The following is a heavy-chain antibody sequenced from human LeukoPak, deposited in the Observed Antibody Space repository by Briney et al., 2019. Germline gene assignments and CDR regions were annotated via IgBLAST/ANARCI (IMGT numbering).Heavy chain of an antibody. CDR2: INPNSGGT. CDR3: ARDEGYSYGHLVLYYYYYMDV. D-gene: IGHD5-18*01. CDR1: GYTFTGYY. V-gene: IGHV1-2*02. Sequence: ASVKVSCKASGYTFTGYYMHWVRQAPGQGLEWMGWINPNSGGTNYAQKFQGRVTMTRDTSISTAYMELSRLRSDDTAVYYCARDEGYSYGHLVLYYYYYMDVWGKGTTVTVSS. J-gene: IGHJ6*03.